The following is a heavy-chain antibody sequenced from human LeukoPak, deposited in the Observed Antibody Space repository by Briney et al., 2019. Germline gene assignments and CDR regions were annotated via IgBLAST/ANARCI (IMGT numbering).Heavy chain of an antibody. D-gene: IGHD6-6*01. CDR2: IYYSGST. Sequence: SGAVSVTCTGSGGFIISSSYYGGWLREPPGEGGVWGGSIYYSGSTYYHPSLKSRLTISVDTSKNQFPLKLSSVTAAATAVYHCARTKPLVSRSSSFNWFDPWGQGTLVPVPS. CDR1: GGFIISSSYY. J-gene: IGHJ5*02. V-gene: IGHV4-39*06. CDR3: ARTKPLVSRSSSFNWFDP.